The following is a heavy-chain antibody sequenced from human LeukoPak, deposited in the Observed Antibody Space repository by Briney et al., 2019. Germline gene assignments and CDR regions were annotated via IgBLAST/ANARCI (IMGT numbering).Heavy chain of an antibody. CDR2: INPNSGGT. CDR1: GYTFTGYY. Sequence: ASVEVSCKASGYTFTGYYMHWVRQAPGQGLEWMGWINPNSGGTNYAQKFQGSVNMTRDTSISTAYMELSRLRSDDTAVYYCARDGAGGIVVVVAATGAIDYWGQGTLVTVSS. CDR3: ARDGAGGIVVVVAATGAIDY. V-gene: IGHV1-2*02. J-gene: IGHJ4*02. D-gene: IGHD2-15*01.